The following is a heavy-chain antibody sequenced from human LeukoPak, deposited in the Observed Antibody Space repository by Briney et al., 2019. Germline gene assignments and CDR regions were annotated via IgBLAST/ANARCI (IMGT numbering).Heavy chain of an antibody. CDR1: GYTFTGYY. Sequence: ASVKVSCKTSGYTFTGYYIHWVRQAPGQGLEWMGWINTNSGGTNYAQKFQGRVTMTRDTSISTAYMELSRLRSDDTAVYYCAREEGPGMLFDYWGQGTLVTVSS. CDR3: AREEGPGMLFDY. D-gene: IGHD2-8*01. V-gene: IGHV1-2*02. CDR2: INTNSGGT. J-gene: IGHJ4*02.